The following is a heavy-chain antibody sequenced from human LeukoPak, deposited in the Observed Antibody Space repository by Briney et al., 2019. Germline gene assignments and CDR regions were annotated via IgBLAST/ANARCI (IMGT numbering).Heavy chain of an antibody. CDR1: GYTFTNYD. J-gene: IGHJ3*02. D-gene: IGHD3-22*01. CDR3: ARGLGAYSDTSGYYWGALI. CDR2: MNPNSGST. V-gene: IGHV1-8*01. Sequence: GASVKVSCKASGYTFTNYDINWVRQAPGQGLEWMGWMNPNSGSTGYAQRFQGRVAITRDTSITTAYMELSGLTSEVTAVYYCARGLGAYSDTSGYYWGALIWGQGTLVSVSS.